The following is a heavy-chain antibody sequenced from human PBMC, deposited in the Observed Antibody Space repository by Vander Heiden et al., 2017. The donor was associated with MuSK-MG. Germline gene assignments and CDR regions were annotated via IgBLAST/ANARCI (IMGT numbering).Heavy chain of an antibody. Sequence: GGGLVKPGGSLRLSCAASGFTFSNAWMSWVRQAPGKGLEWVGRIKSKTDGGTTDYAAPVKGRFTISRDDSKNTLYLQMNSLKTEETAVYYCTTDVLMVDAPSNYYYMDVWGKGTTVTVSS. CDR1: GFTFSNAW. D-gene: IGHD2-8*01. CDR3: TTDVLMVDAPSNYYYMDV. CDR2: IKSKTDGGTT. J-gene: IGHJ6*03. V-gene: IGHV3-15*01.